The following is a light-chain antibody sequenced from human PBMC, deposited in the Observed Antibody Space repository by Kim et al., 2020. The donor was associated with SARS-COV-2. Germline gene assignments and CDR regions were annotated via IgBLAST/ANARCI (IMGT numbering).Light chain of an antibody. CDR2: GAS. Sequence: EIVLTQSPGTLSLSPGERGTLSCRASQSVSSSYLAWYQQQPGQAPRLLIYGASSRATGIPDRFSGSGSGTDFTLTINRLEPEDFAVYFCQQYGNSPWTFGQGTKVEIK. J-gene: IGKJ1*01. CDR1: QSVSSSY. CDR3: QQYGNSPWT. V-gene: IGKV3-20*01.